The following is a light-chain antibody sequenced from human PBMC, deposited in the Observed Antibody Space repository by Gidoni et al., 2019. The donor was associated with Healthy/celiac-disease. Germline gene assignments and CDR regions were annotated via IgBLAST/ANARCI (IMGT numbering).Light chain of an antibody. J-gene: IGLJ2*01. CDR1: NIGSKS. CDR3: QVWDSSSDHL. V-gene: IGLV3-21*04. Sequence: SYVLTQPPSVSVAPGKTARITCWGNNIGSKSVQWYQQKPGQAPVLVISDDSDRPSGIPERFSGSNSGNTATLTISRVEAGDEADYYCQVWDSSSDHLFGGGTKLTVL. CDR2: DDS.